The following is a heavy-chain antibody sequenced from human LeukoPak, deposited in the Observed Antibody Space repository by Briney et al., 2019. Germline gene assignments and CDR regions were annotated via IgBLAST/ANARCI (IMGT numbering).Heavy chain of an antibody. J-gene: IGHJ4*02. D-gene: IGHD1-1*01. CDR3: ARGREGTFDY. Sequence: GGSLRLSCAASGFTVSSNYMSWVRQAPGKGLEWVSVIYSGGSTYYADSVKGRFTISRDNAKNSLYLQMNSLRAEDTAVYYCARGREGTFDYWGQGTLVTVSS. CDR2: IYSGGST. CDR1: GFTVSSNY. V-gene: IGHV3-66*01.